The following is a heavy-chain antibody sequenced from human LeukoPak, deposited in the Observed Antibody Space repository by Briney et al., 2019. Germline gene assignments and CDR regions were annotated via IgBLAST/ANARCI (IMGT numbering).Heavy chain of an antibody. Sequence: PGRSLTLSCAASGFTFDDYAMHWVRQAPGKGLEWVSGISWNSGSIGYADSVKGRFTISRDNAKNSLYLQMNSLRAEDTALYYCAKGTFGDLLNYFDYWGQGTLVTVSS. V-gene: IGHV3-9*01. CDR2: ISWNSGSI. J-gene: IGHJ4*02. D-gene: IGHD3-10*01. CDR1: GFTFDDYA. CDR3: AKGTFGDLLNYFDY.